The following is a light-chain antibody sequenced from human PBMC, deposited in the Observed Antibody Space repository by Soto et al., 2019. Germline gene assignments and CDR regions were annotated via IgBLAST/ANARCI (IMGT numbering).Light chain of an antibody. CDR1: QGINNF. CDR2: DAS. V-gene: IGKV1-27*01. CDR3: QRYDSVPRT. Sequence: DIRMTQSPPSLSASVADKITITCRANQGINNFLAWYHQKPGEVPKLLMYDASTLQSGASSRFSGSGSATVYTRTIDSLPPEDVGSYYGQRYDSVPRTFSQGTKVDVK. J-gene: IGKJ1*01.